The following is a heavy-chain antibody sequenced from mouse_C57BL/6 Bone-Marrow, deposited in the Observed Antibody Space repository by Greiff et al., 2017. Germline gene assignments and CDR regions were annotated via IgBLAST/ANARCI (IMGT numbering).Heavy chain of an antibody. CDR1: GYTFTSYW. V-gene: IGHV1-52*01. J-gene: IGHJ2*01. CDR3: ARSRILLRYPLDY. Sequence: VQLQQPGAELVRPGSSVKLSCKASGYTFTSYWMHWVKQRPIQGLEWIGNIDPSDSETNYNQKFKDKATLTVDKSSSTAYMQLSSLTSEDSAVYYCARSRILLRYPLDYWGQGTTLTVSS. D-gene: IGHD1-1*01. CDR2: IDPSDSET.